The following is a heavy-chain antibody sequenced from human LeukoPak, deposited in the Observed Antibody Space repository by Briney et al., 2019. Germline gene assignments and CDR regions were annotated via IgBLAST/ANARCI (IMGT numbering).Heavy chain of an antibody. V-gene: IGHV3-23*01. CDR1: GFTFSSFA. CDR2: FDGNGPNT. J-gene: IGHJ4*02. CDR3: AKPRTTGLGWAQFDY. D-gene: IGHD2-8*02. Sequence: RGSLRLSCAASGFTFSSFAMTWVRQAPGKGLEWVSGFDGNGPNTYYADSVKGRWTISRDNSRNTLYLEMNSLRPEDTAIYYCAKPRTTGLGWAQFDYWGQGSLVTVSS.